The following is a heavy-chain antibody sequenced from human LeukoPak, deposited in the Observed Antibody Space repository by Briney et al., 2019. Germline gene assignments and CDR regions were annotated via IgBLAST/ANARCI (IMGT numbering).Heavy chain of an antibody. D-gene: IGHD5-12*01. Sequence: GGSLRLSCAASGFTFSSYWMSWVRQAPGKGLEWVANIKQDGSEKYYVDSVKGRFTISRDNAKNSLYLQMNSLRTEDTAIYYCATAGDGYDSSFDYWGQGTLVTVSS. J-gene: IGHJ4*02. CDR2: IKQDGSEK. CDR1: GFTFSSYW. CDR3: ATAGDGYDSSFDY. V-gene: IGHV3-7*01.